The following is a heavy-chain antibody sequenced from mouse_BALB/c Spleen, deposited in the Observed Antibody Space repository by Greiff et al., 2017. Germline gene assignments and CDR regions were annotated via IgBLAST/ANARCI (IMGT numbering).Heavy chain of an antibody. CDR1: GFTFSSYA. D-gene: IGHD1-1*02. Sequence: EVKLVESGGGLVKPGGSLKLSCAASGFTFSSYAMSWVRQTPEKRLEWVASISSGGSTYYPDSVKGRFTISRDNARNILYLQMSSLRSEDTAMYYCARVWSYAMDYWGQGTSVTVSS. CDR3: ARVWSYAMDY. J-gene: IGHJ4*01. V-gene: IGHV5-6-5*01. CDR2: ISSGGST.